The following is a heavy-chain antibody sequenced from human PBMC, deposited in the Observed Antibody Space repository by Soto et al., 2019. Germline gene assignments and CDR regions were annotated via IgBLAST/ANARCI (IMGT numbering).Heavy chain of an antibody. D-gene: IGHD6-19*01. V-gene: IGHV6-1*01. Sequence: SQTLSLTCAISVDSVSSNSAAWNLISQSPSRGLEWLGRTYYRSKWYNDYAVSVKSRITINPDTSKNQFSLQLNSVTPEDTAVYYCVGATYSSGWLRGYYYYYGIDVWGQWTTVTVSS. CDR1: VDSVSSNSAA. CDR2: TYYRSKWYN. J-gene: IGHJ6*02. CDR3: VGATYSSGWLRGYYYYYGIDV.